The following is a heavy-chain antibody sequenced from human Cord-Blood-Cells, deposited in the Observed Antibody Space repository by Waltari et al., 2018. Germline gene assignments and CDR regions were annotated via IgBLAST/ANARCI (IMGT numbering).Heavy chain of an antibody. CDR1: RGSIRSSSYY. D-gene: IGHD3-10*01. J-gene: IGHJ2*01. Sequence: QLQLQESGPGLVKPSETLSLTCTVSRGSIRSSSYYWGWIRPPPAKGLEWIGSIYYIGSTYYNPSLKSRVTISVDTSKNQFSLKLSSVTAADTAVYYCARHPNDMGSGSYYNWYFDLWGRGTLVTVSS. CDR3: ARHPNDMGSGSYYNWYFDL. CDR2: IYYIGST. V-gene: IGHV4-39*01.